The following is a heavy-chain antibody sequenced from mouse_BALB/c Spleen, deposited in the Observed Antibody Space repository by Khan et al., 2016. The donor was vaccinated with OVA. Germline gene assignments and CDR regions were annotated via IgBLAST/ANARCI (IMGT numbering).Heavy chain of an antibody. V-gene: IGHV5-6*01. Sequence: EVQVVESGGDLVKPGGSLKLSCAASGFTFSSYSMSWVRQTPDKRLEWVTTISSVGDYTYYPDSVKGRFTISRDNAKNTLYLQMSSLKSEDTAMYYCASHLTGSFGYWGQGTLVTVSA. CDR3: ASHLTGSFGY. CDR2: ISSVGDYT. D-gene: IGHD4-1*01. J-gene: IGHJ3*02. CDR1: GFTFSSYS.